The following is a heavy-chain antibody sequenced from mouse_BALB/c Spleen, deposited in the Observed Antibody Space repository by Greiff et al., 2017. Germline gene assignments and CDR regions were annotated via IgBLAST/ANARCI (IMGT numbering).Heavy chain of an antibody. J-gene: IGHJ4*01. CDR2: ISSGSSTI. V-gene: IGHV5-17*02. CDR1: GFTFSSFG. D-gene: IGHD2-3*01. CDR3: ARGEIRMEAMDY. Sequence: DVKLVESGGGLVQPGGSRKLSCAASGFTFSSFGMHWVRQAPEKGLEWVAYISSGSSTIYYADTVKGRFTISRDNPKNTLFLQMTSLRSEDTAMYYCARGEIRMEAMDYWGQGTSVTVSS.